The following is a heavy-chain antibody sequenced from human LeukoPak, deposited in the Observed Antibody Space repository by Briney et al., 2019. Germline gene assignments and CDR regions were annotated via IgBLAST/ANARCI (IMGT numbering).Heavy chain of an antibody. CDR1: GYTFTSYA. D-gene: IGHD1-26*01. CDR2: INAGNGNT. CDR3: ARDSGSYSTPFDY. Sequence: ASVTVSFTASGYTFTSYAMHWVRQAPGQRLEWMGWINAGNGNTKYSQKFQGRVTITRDTSASTAYMELSSLRSEDTAVYYCARDSGSYSTPFDYWGQGTLVTVSS. V-gene: IGHV1-3*01. J-gene: IGHJ4*02.